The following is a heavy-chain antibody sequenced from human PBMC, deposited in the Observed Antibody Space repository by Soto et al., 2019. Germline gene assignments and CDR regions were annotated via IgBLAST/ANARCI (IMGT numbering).Heavy chain of an antibody. Sequence: PSETLSLTCAVYGGSFSGYYWTWIRQPPGKGLEWIGEINHSGGTNYNPSLKSRVTMTVDTSKNQFSLKLSSVTAADTAVYYCARGTNYDLGAVDYWGQGTLVTVSS. V-gene: IGHV4-34*10. CDR3: ARGTNYDLGAVDY. CDR2: INHSGGT. J-gene: IGHJ4*02. CDR1: GGSFSGYY. D-gene: IGHD3-22*01.